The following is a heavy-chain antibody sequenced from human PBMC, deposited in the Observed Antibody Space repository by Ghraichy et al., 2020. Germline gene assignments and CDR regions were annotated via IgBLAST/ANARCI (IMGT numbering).Heavy chain of an antibody. D-gene: IGHD6-19*01. J-gene: IGHJ6*02. CDR1: RFTFKTYG. CDR3: AKDGRGWYGPYEYGMDV. CDR2: ISHDGSNK. Sequence: GEYLNISCAASRFTFKTYGMHWVRQAPGRGLEWVAIISHDGSNKDYADSVKGRFTISRDNSKNTLYLQMNSLRTEDTAVYYCAKDGRGWYGPYEYGMDVWGQGTTVTVSS. V-gene: IGHV3-30*18.